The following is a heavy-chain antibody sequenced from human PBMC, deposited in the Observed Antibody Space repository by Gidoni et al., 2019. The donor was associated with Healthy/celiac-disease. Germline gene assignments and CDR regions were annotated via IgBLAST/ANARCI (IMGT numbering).Heavy chain of an antibody. Sequence: EVQLLESGGGLVQPGGSLRLPCAASGIPVSSYPKSWVRQAPGKGLEWVSAISGSGGSTYYADSVKGRFTISRDNSKNTLYLQMNSLRAEDTAVYYCAKGGGVYYYYMDVWGKGTTVTVSS. D-gene: IGHD3-16*01. J-gene: IGHJ6*03. CDR2: ISGSGGST. CDR3: AKGGGVYYYYMDV. V-gene: IGHV3-23*01. CDR1: GIPVSSYP.